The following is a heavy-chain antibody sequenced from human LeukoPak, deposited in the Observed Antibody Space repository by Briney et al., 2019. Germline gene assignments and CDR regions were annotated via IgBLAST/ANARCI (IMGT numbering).Heavy chain of an antibody. D-gene: IGHD2-21*02. CDR3: GSVVGVDIVGVTAIGWFHP. Sequence: PSETLSLTCTVSGVSISSYYWSWIRQAPGKGLEWVGYIYYSGRTNYNPSLKNRLTTTGGTSKNQFSLKLISRPAADHAGFYCGSVVGVDIVGVTAIGWFHPWGQRPLVSVSS. V-gene: IGHV4-59*01. J-gene: IGHJ5*02. CDR1: GVSISSYY. CDR2: IYYSGRT.